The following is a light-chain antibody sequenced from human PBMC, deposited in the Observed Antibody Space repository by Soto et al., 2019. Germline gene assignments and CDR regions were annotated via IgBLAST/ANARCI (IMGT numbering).Light chain of an antibody. CDR1: QSVSNTY. CDR2: GAS. Sequence: DIVLTQSPGTLSLSPGERATLSCRASQSVSNTYLAWYQQKPGQAPRLLIYGASSRATGIPDRFSGSGSGTDFTLTISRLEPEDFAVYYCHQYGSSLGTFGQGTKVEI. V-gene: IGKV3-20*01. CDR3: HQYGSSLGT. J-gene: IGKJ2*01.